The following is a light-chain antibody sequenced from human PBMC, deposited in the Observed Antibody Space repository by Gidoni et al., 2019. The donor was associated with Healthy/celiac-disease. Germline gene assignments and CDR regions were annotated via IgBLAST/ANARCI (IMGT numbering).Light chain of an antibody. CDR3: QQYGSSTWT. J-gene: IGKJ1*01. V-gene: IGKV3-20*01. CDR1: QSVSSSY. CDR2: GAS. Sequence: EIVLTQSPGTLPLSPGERATLSCRASQSVSSSYLAWYQQKPGQAPRLLIYGASSKATGIPDRFSGSGSGTDSTLTISRLEPEDFAVYYCQQYGSSTWTFGQGTKVEIK.